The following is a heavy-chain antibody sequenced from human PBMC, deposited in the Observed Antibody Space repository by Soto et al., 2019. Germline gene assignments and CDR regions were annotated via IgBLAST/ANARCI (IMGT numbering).Heavy chain of an antibody. CDR1: GVSLNTADTW. J-gene: IGHJ6*02. D-gene: IGHD1-1*01. CDR3: VRSRQMESGNDYGLDV. V-gene: IGHV4-30-4*01. CDR2: YHSGGST. Sequence: QVQLQESGSGLVKPSQSLSLTCTVSGVSLNTADTWWSWIRQSPGKGLEFIGYYHSGGSTYYDASFRSRVIISAVTSKGQFSLKLCSVTVADTAVYFCVRSRQMESGNDYGLDVWGQGTTVTVSS.